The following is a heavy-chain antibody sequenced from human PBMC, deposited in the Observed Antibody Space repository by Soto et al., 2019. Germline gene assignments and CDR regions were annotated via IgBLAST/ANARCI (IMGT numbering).Heavy chain of an antibody. Sequence: SETLSLTCSVSSDSMNSGGYYWSWIRQHPGKGLEWIGYIYSNGDTYYNPSLKSRVTISVDTSKNQFSLNLTSVTAADTAVYYCARRGGSSSGYYYYAMDVWGQGTTVTVS. CDR1: SDSMNSGGYY. V-gene: IGHV4-31*03. D-gene: IGHD6-6*01. J-gene: IGHJ6*02. CDR3: ARRGGSSSGYYYYAMDV. CDR2: IYSNGDT.